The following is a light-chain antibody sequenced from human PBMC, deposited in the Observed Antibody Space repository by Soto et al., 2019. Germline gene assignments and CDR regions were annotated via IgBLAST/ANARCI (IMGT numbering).Light chain of an antibody. J-gene: IGKJ1*01. Sequence: DIPMTRSPSTLSGSVGDRVTITCRASQTISSWLAWYQQKPGKAPKLLIYKASTLKSGVPSRFSGSGSGTEFTLTISSLQPDDFATYYCQHYNSYSEAFGQGTKVDLK. V-gene: IGKV1-5*03. CDR3: QHYNSYSEA. CDR1: QTISSW. CDR2: KAS.